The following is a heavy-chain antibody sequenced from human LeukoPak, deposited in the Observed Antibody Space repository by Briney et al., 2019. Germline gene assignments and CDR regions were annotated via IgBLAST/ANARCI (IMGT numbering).Heavy chain of an antibody. CDR3: AKYVSAKGPPYGLDV. CDR1: EFTFSSYA. J-gene: IGHJ6*02. Sequence: GGSLRLSCATSEFTFSSYAMQWVRQAPGKGLEWVSGISASGGSTYYADSVKGRFTISRDNTKNTLYLQMNSLRAEDTAIYYCAKYVSAKGPPYGLDVWGQGTTVTVSS. D-gene: IGHD2/OR15-2a*01. CDR2: ISASGGST. V-gene: IGHV3-23*01.